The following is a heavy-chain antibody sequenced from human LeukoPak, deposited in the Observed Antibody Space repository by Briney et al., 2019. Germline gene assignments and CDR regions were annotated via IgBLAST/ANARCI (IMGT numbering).Heavy chain of an antibody. CDR1: GFTFSSYT. CDR3: ARSGAHRYNWNDVGFWFDP. Sequence: GGSLRLSCAASGFTFSSYTMNWVRQAPGKGLEWVSSVSSSSSYIYYADSLKGRFTISRDNAKNSLYLQMNSLRADDTAVYCCARSGAHRYNWNDVGFWFDPWGQGTLVTVSS. J-gene: IGHJ5*02. V-gene: IGHV3-21*04. D-gene: IGHD1-1*01. CDR2: VSSSSSYI.